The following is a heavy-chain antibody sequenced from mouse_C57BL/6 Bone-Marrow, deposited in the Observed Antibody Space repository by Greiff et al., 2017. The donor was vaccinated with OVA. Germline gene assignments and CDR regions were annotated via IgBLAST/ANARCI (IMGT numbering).Heavy chain of an antibody. V-gene: IGHV1-54*01. D-gene: IGHD2-4*01. CDR1: GYAFTNYL. CDR3: ARWGIYYDYYYYAMDY. CDR2: INPGSGGT. Sequence: QVQLQQSGAELVRPGTSVKVSCKASGYAFTNYLIEWVKQRPGQGLEWIGVINPGSGGTHYNEKFKGKATLTADKSSSTAYMQLSSLTSEDSAVYFCARWGIYYDYYYYAMDYWGQGTSVTVSS. J-gene: IGHJ4*01.